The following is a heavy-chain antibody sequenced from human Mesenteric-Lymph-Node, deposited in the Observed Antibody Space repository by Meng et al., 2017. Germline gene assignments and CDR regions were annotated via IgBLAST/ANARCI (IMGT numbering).Heavy chain of an antibody. J-gene: IGHJ4*02. CDR1: GYSFSSYW. D-gene: IGHD3-16*01. CDR3: AGQISTSYYYYDY. V-gene: IGHV5-51*01. Sequence: KVSCKGSGYSFSSYWIGWVRQMPGKGLEWMGIIYPGDLDTRYSPSFQGQVTISVDKYNSNAYLQWSSLKASDTAMYYCAGQISTSYYYYDYWGQGTLVTVSS. CDR2: IYPGDLDT.